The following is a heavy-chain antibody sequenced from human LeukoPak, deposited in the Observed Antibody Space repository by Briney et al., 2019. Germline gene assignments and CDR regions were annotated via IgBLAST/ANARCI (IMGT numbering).Heavy chain of an antibody. CDR2: MSDYNGNT. CDR3: ARGSDYYDSSGHGAFDI. J-gene: IGHJ3*02. Sequence: GASLRVCCKASGYTFTSYGISWVRQAPGQGREWMGWMSDYNGNTNYAQKHQGRVTMTTDTSTSRANMELRSLISDDTAVYYCARGSDYYDSSGHGAFDIWGQGTMVTVSS. CDR1: GYTFTSYG. V-gene: IGHV1-18*01. D-gene: IGHD3-22*01.